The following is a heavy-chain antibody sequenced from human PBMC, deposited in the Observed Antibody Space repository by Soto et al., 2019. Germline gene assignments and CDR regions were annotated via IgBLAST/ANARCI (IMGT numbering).Heavy chain of an antibody. J-gene: IGHJ6*03. D-gene: IGHD1-26*01. CDR1: GYTFTSYD. V-gene: IGHV1-8*01. Sequence: ASVKVSCKASGYTFTSYDIDWVRQATGQGLEWMGWMNPNSGNTGYAQKFQGRVTMTRNTSISTAYMELSSLRSEDTAVYYCARVKSLGAPYYMDVWGKGTTVTVSS. CDR2: MNPNSGNT. CDR3: ARVKSLGAPYYMDV.